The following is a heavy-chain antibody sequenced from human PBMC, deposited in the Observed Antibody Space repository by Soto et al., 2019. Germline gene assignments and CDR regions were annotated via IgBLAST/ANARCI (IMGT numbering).Heavy chain of an antibody. CDR3: ARYYFDNSCYSNWFDS. CDR1: GGSITSGAYY. Sequence: QVQLQESGPGLVKPSQTLSLTCAVSGGSITSGAYYWTWIRHHPGKGLEWIADIHYIGRTYYNPSLHSQVTISVDTSNNPFTLKLSSVTAADTAVYYCARYYFDNSCYSNWFDSWGQGTLGTVAS. CDR2: IHYIGRT. V-gene: IGHV4-31*11. D-gene: IGHD3-22*01. J-gene: IGHJ5*01.